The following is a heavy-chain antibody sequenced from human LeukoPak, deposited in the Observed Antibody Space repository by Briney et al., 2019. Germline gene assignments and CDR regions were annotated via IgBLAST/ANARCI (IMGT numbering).Heavy chain of an antibody. J-gene: IGHJ4*02. CDR3: ARINFEYSSSYYFDY. D-gene: IGHD6-6*01. V-gene: IGHV1-46*01. CDR2: INPSGGST. Sequence: GASVKASCKASGYTFTSYYMHWVRQAPGQGLEWMGIINPSGGSTSYAQKFQGRVTMTRDTSTSTVYMELSSLRSEDTAVYYCARINFEYSSSYYFDYWGQGTLVTVSS. CDR1: GYTFTSYY.